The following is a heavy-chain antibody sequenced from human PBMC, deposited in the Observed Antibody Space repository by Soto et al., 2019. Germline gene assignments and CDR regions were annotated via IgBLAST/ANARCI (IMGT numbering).Heavy chain of an antibody. CDR3: AKAVEMATGFDY. Sequence: GASVKVSCKVSGYALTELSMHWVRQAPGKGLEWMGGFDPEDGETIYAQKFQGRVTMTEDTSTDTAYMELSSLRSEDTAVYYCAKAVEMATGFDYWGQGTLVTVSS. V-gene: IGHV1-24*01. D-gene: IGHD5-12*01. CDR2: FDPEDGET. J-gene: IGHJ4*02. CDR1: GYALTELS.